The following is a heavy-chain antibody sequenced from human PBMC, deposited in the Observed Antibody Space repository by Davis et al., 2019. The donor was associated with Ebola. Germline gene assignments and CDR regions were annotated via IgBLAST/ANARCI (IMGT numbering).Heavy chain of an antibody. CDR2: IKQDGSEK. V-gene: IGHV3-7*01. CDR1: GFTFSNAW. Sequence: GGSLRLSCAASGFTFSNAWMNWVRQAPGKGLEWVANIKQDGSEKYYVDSVKGRFTISRDNAKNSLYLQMNSLRAEDTAVYYCARRGGSIWGQGTLVTVSS. CDR3: ARRGGSI. J-gene: IGHJ4*02. D-gene: IGHD3-16*01.